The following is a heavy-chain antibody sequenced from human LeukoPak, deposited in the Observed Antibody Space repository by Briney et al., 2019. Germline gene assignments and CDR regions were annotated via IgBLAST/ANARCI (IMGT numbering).Heavy chain of an antibody. CDR3: ARHVPPKLGTFDY. CDR2: IYYGGST. D-gene: IGHD7-27*01. J-gene: IGHJ4*02. Sequence: KPSETLSLTCTVSGGSISSSSYYWGWIRQPPGKGLEWIGSIYYGGSTYYNPSLKSRVTISVDTSKNQFSLKLSSVTAADTAVYYCARHVPPKLGTFDYWGQRTLVTVSS. CDR1: GGSISSSSYY. V-gene: IGHV4-39*01.